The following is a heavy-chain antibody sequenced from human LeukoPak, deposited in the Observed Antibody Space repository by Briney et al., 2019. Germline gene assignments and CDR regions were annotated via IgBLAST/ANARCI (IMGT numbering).Heavy chain of an antibody. CDR2: ISGSGAGGAVGAT. D-gene: IGHD6-13*01. CDR1: GFTFSNYA. V-gene: IGHV3-23*01. Sequence: PGGSLRLSCAASGFTFSNYAMSWVRQAPGKGLEWVSIISGSGAGGAVGATYYADSVKGRFTISRDNSKNTLYLQMNSLRAEDTAVYYCAKDFQAYSSSWYTGYWGQGTLVTVSS. J-gene: IGHJ4*02. CDR3: AKDFQAYSSSWYTGY.